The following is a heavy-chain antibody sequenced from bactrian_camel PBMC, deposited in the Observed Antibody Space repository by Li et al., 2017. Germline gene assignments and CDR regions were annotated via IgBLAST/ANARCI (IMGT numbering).Heavy chain of an antibody. CDR2: LFASASSP. D-gene: IGHD4*01. CDR3: AILAGLSTMTDNY. CDR1: GYTTTNRC. J-gene: IGHJ4*01. Sequence: HVQLVESGGGSVQAGDSLMLSCVASGYTTTNRCMGWFRQAPGKEPEGVASLFASASSPYYADSVKGRFTISRDNAKKTQYLQMNNLKPEDTAIYYCAILAGLSTMTDNYWGQGTQVTVS. V-gene: IGHV3S63*01.